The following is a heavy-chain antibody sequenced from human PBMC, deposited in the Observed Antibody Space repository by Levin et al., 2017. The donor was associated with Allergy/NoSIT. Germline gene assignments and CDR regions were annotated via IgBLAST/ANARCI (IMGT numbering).Heavy chain of an antibody. V-gene: IGHV3-30-3*01. J-gene: IGHJ4*02. Sequence: GESLKISCAASGFTFSSYAMHWVRQAPGKGLEWVAVISYDGSNKYYADSVKGRFTISRDNSKNTLYLQMNSLRAEDTAVYYCARPGGYSYGYFDYWGQGTLVTVSS. CDR1: GFTFSSYA. D-gene: IGHD5-18*01. CDR2: ISYDGSNK. CDR3: ARPGGYSYGYFDY.